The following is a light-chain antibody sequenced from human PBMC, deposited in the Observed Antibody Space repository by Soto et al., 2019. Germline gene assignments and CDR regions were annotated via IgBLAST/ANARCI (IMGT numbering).Light chain of an antibody. CDR3: QQSYSTPHS. CDR1: QSISSY. CDR2: AAS. Sequence: DIQMTQSPSSLSASVGDRVTITCRASQSISSYLNWYQQKPGKAPKLLIYAASSLQSGVPSRFSERGCGTDCSLTISRLPAEDCATYYCQQSYSTPHSFGQGTKLEIK. J-gene: IGKJ2*01. V-gene: IGKV1-39*01.